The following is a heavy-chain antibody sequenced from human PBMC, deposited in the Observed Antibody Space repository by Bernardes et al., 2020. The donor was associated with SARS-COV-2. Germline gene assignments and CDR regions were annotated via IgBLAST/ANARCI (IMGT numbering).Heavy chain of an antibody. CDR1: GYTLTELS. Sequence: ASVKVSCKVSGYTLTELSMHWVRQAPGNGLEWMGVFDPEDGETIYAQKFQGRVTMTEDTTTDAAYMELSSLRTEDTAVYYCATAPGTMVTDWFDPWGQGTLVTVSS. J-gene: IGHJ5*02. D-gene: IGHD5-18*01. CDR2: FDPEDGET. CDR3: ATAPGTMVTDWFDP. V-gene: IGHV1-24*01.